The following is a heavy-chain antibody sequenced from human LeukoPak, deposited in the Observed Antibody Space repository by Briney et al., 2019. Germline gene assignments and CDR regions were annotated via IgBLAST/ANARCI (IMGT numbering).Heavy chain of an antibody. Sequence: SETLSLTCAVYGGSFSGYYWSWIRQPPGKGLEWIGEINHSGSTNYNPSLKSRVTISVDTSKNQFSLKLSSVTAADTVVYYCARGLITMVRGAPSYMDVWGKGTTVTVFS. CDR1: GGSFSGYY. CDR2: INHSGST. CDR3: ARGLITMVRGAPSYMDV. V-gene: IGHV4-34*01. D-gene: IGHD3-10*01. J-gene: IGHJ6*03.